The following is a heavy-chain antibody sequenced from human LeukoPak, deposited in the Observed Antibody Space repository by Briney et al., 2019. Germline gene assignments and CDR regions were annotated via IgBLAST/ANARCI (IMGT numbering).Heavy chain of an antibody. CDR2: INDNGGST. J-gene: IGHJ4*02. CDR1: GFTVSSNY. CDR3: AKIIYDFWPMPVYY. Sequence: GGSLRLSCAASGFTVSSNYMSWVRQAPGKGLEWVSAINDNGGSTYYADSVKGRFTISRDNSKNTLHLQMNTLRAEDTAVYYCAKIIYDFWPMPVYYWGQGTLVTVSS. V-gene: IGHV3-23*01. D-gene: IGHD3-3*01.